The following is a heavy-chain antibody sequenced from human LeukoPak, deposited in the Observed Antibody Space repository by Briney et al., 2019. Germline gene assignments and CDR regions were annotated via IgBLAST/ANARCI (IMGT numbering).Heavy chain of an antibody. CDR3: ARDPGDYYFDY. V-gene: IGHV3-53*01. Sequence: GGSLRLSCAASGFTFSSYSMNWVRQAPGKGLEWVSVIYSGGSTYYADSVKGRFTISRDNSKNTLYLQMNSLRAEDTAVYYCARDPGDYYFDYWGQGTLVTVSS. CDR2: IYSGGST. D-gene: IGHD4-17*01. CDR1: GFTFSSYS. J-gene: IGHJ4*02.